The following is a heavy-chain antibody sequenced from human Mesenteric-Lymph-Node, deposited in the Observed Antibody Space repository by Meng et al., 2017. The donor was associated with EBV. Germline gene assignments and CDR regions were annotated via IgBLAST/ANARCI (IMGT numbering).Heavy chain of an antibody. D-gene: IGHD3-22*01. CDR3: AHSPLYQYDPRWFHP. J-gene: IGHJ5*02. CDR2: IYWDDDK. V-gene: IGHV2-5*02. Sequence: QITLKESGPTLVNTTQNPTLTCTFSGFSLTPSGVGVGWIRQPPGKALEWLALIYWDDDKRYSSSLESRLTITQDTSKNQVVLTMTNMDPVDTATYYCAHSPLYQYDPRWFHPWGPGTLVTVSS. CDR1: GFSLTPSGVG.